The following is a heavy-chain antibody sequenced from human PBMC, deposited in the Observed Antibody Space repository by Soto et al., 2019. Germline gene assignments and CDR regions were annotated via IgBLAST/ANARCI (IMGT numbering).Heavy chain of an antibody. V-gene: IGHV3-30*18. J-gene: IGHJ6*02. CDR2: ISYDGSNK. CDR3: AKDRGGAAAAYYYYGMGV. Sequence: QVQLVESGGGVVQPGRSLRLSCAASGFSFSTYGMHWVRQAPGKGLEWVAVISYDGSNKYYADSVKGRFTISRDVSKNTLYLQMNSLGAEDTAMYYCAKDRGGAAAAYYYYGMGVWGQGTTVTVSS. CDR1: GFSFSTYG. D-gene: IGHD6-13*01.